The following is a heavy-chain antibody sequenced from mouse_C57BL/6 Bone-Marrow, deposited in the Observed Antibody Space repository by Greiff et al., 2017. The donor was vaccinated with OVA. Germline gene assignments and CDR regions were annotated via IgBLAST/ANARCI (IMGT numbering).Heavy chain of an antibody. Sequence: QVQLKESGPGLVQPSQSLSITCTVSGFSLTSYGVHWVRQPPGKGLEWLGVIWSGGSTDYNAAFISRLSISKDNSKSQVFFKMNSLQADDTAIYYCAKNYYGSSFHFDYWGQGTTLTVSS. D-gene: IGHD1-1*01. CDR3: AKNYYGSSFHFDY. J-gene: IGHJ2*01. CDR2: IWSGGST. CDR1: GFSLTSYG. V-gene: IGHV2-4*01.